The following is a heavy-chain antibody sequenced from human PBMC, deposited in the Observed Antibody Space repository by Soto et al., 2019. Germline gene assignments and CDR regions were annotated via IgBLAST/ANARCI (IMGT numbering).Heavy chain of an antibody. V-gene: IGHV3-30*18. CDR3: AKDQGPMTTVTRAIDY. D-gene: IGHD4-17*01. CDR1: GFTFSSYG. J-gene: IGHJ4*02. CDR2: ISYDGSNK. Sequence: QVQLVESGGGVVQPGRSLRLSCAASGFTFSSYGMHWVRQAPGKGLEWVAVISYDGSNKYYADSVKGRFTISRDNSKNTLYLQMNRLRAEDTAVYYCAKDQGPMTTVTRAIDYWGQGTLVTVSS.